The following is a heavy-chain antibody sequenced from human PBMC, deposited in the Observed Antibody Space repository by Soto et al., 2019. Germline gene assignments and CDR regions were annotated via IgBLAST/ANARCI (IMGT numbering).Heavy chain of an antibody. CDR3: ARVGCSGGSCYSRTIYYYYYGMDV. Sequence: LSLTCAASGFTFSSYSMNWVRQAPGKGLEWVSSISSSSSYIYYADSVKGRFTISRDNAKNSLYLQMNSLRAEDTAVYYCARVGCSGGSCYSRTIYYYYYGMDVWGQGTTVTVSS. V-gene: IGHV3-21*01. D-gene: IGHD2-15*01. CDR2: ISSSSSYI. CDR1: GFTFSSYS. J-gene: IGHJ6*02.